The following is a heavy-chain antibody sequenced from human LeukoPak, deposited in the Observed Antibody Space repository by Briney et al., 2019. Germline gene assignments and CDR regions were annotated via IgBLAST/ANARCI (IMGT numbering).Heavy chain of an antibody. CDR1: GGSISSGGYS. J-gene: IGHJ4*02. V-gene: IGHV4-30-2*01. CDR2: IYHSGST. Sequence: PSETLSLTCAVSGGSISSGGYSWSWIRQPPGKGLEWIGYIYHSGSTYYNPSLKSRVTISVDTSKNQFSLKLSSVTAADTAVYYCARGGSSNYDLDYWGQGTLVTVSS. D-gene: IGHD4-4*01. CDR3: ARGGSSNYDLDY.